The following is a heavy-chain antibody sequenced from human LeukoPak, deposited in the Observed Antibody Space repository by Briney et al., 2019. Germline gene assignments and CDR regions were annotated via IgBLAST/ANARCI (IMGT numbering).Heavy chain of an antibody. J-gene: IGHJ4*02. CDR1: GFTFSSYW. CDR3: VKDRGDCTSTSCHKPLDY. D-gene: IGHD2-2*02. Sequence: PGGSLRLSCAASGFTFSSYWMHWVRQAPGKGLVWVTRINSDGSTTTYADSVKGRFTFSRDNAKNTLYLQMNSLRAEDTAVYYCVKDRGDCTSTSCHKPLDYWGQGTLVTVSS. V-gene: IGHV3-74*01. CDR2: INSDGSTT.